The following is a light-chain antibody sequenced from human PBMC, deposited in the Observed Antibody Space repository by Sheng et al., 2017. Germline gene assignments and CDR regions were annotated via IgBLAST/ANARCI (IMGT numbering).Light chain of an antibody. J-gene: IGKJ1*01. CDR1: QSFSSSY. Sequence: EIVLTQSPGTLSLSPGERATLSCRASQSFSSSYLTWYQQKPGQAPRLLIHGASTRATGVPARFSGSGSGTEFTLTISSLQSEDFAVYYCQQYNNWPPWTFGQGTTVEI. CDR2: GAS. V-gene: IGKV3-15*01. CDR3: QQYNNWPPWT.